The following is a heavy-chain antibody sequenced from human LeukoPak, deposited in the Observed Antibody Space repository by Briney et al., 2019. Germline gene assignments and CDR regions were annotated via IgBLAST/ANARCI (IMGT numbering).Heavy chain of an antibody. CDR2: TYYRSKWYN. CDR1: GDSVSSNSAA. V-gene: IGHV6-1*01. D-gene: IGHD6-13*01. Sequence: SQTLSLTCAIAGDSVSSNSAAWNWIRQSPSRGLEWLGRTYYRSKWYNDYAVSVKSRITINPDTSKNQFSLQLNSVTPEDTAVYYCARGGYYSSLRWFDPWGQGTLVTVSS. J-gene: IGHJ5*02. CDR3: ARGGYYSSLRWFDP.